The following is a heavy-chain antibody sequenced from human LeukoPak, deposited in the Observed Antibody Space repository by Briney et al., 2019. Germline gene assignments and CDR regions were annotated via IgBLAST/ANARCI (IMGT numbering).Heavy chain of an antibody. D-gene: IGHD3-10*01. CDR2: ISPISGDT. CDR3: AENRGSERTFDL. Sequence: ASVKVSCKASEDTFSNYDINWVRQAPGQGLEWMGWISPISGDTHYAQKFEGRVTMTSDTSISTSYMELSGLTSDDTAVYYCAENRGSERTFDLWGQGTMVTVSS. CDR1: EDTFSNYD. J-gene: IGHJ3*01. V-gene: IGHV1-2*02.